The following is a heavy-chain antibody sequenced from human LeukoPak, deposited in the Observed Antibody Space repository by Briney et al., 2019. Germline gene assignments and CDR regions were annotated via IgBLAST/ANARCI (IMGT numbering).Heavy chain of an antibody. J-gene: IGHJ4*02. CDR2: MNPNSGNT. V-gene: IGHV1-8*02. CDR1: GYTFTSYD. CDR3: ATAIAAAWWPGY. Sequence: ASVKVSCKASGYTFTSYDINWVRQATGQGLEWMGWMNPNSGNTGYAQKFQGRVTMTEDTSTDTAYMELSSLRSEDTAVYYCATAIAAAWWPGYWGQGTLVTVSS. D-gene: IGHD6-13*01.